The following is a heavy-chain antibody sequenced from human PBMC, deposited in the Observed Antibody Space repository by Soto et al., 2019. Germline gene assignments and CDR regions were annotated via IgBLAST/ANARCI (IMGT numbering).Heavy chain of an antibody. V-gene: IGHV1-2*02. CDR2: INPNSGGT. Sequence: GASVQVSCKASGYTFTGYYMNWVRQAPGQGLEWMGWINPNSGGTSYAQKFQGRVSMTRDTSISTAYMELSRLRSDDTAVYYCASSPYYYDSSGPFDYWGQGTLVTV. J-gene: IGHJ4*02. CDR1: GYTFTGYY. CDR3: ASSPYYYDSSGPFDY. D-gene: IGHD3-22*01.